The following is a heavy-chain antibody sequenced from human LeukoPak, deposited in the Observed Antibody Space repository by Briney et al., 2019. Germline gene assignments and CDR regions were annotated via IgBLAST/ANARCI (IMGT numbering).Heavy chain of an antibody. CDR3: AKSATTVTSNFDY. CDR2: ISGSGGGT. V-gene: IGHV3-23*01. CDR1: GFTFSSHG. J-gene: IGHJ4*02. Sequence: PGGSLRLSCAASGFTFSSHGISWVRQAPGKGLEWVSGISGSGGGTFYADSVRGRFTISRDNSKNTVYLQMNSLRAEDTAVYYCAKSATTVTSNFDYWGQGTLVTVSS. D-gene: IGHD4-17*01.